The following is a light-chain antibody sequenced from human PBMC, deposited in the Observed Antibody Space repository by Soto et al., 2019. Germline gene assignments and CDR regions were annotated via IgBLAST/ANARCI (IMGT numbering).Light chain of an antibody. CDR2: NNN. CDR1: SSNIGSNY. V-gene: IGLV1-47*02. Sequence: QPVLTQPPSASGTPGQRVTISCSGSSSNIGSNYVYWYQHLPGTAPKLLIYNNNQRPSGVPDRFSGSKSGTSASLAISGLRSEDEADYYCAAWDDSLSALFGGGTQLTVL. CDR3: AAWDDSLSAL. J-gene: IGLJ3*02.